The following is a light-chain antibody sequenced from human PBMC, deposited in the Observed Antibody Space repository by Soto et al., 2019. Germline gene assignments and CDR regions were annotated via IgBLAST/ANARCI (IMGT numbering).Light chain of an antibody. CDR1: QVINNY. CDR3: QQYENLPIT. V-gene: IGKV1-33*01. CDR2: DAS. J-gene: IGKJ5*01. Sequence: DIQSTQAPSSLAASVGDSVTITCQASQVINNYLNWYQQKPGKAPKLLIFDASILETGVPSKFSGSGSGTDFTFTISSLQPEDIATYYCQQYENLPITFGQGTRLEIK.